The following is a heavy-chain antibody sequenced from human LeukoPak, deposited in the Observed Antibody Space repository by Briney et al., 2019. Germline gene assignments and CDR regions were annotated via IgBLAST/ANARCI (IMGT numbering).Heavy chain of an antibody. CDR1: GYTFTSYG. J-gene: IGHJ2*01. Sequence: ASVKVSCRASGYTFTSYGISWVRQAPGQGLEWMGWISTYNGKTNYAQKLLGRVTMTTDTSTSTAYMELRSLRSDDTAVYYCARAEGTGYPYWYFDLWGRGTLVTVSS. CDR2: ISTYNGKT. D-gene: IGHD5-12*01. V-gene: IGHV1-18*01. CDR3: ARAEGTGYPYWYFDL.